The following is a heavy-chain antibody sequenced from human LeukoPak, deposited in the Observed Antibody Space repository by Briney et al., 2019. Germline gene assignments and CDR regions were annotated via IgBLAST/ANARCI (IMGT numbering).Heavy chain of an antibody. CDR1: GFTFSRYG. D-gene: IGHD3-9*01. CDR2: ISCSGGST. Sequence: GGSLRLSCAASGFTFSRYGMSWVRQARGRGRGWFSGISCSGGSTYYADCVKGGLTISRENSKNTVYLQMNSLRAEDTAVYYCARDLRYFDWLYLLDYWGQGTLVTVSS. J-gene: IGHJ4*02. CDR3: ARDLRYFDWLYLLDY. V-gene: IGHV3-23*01.